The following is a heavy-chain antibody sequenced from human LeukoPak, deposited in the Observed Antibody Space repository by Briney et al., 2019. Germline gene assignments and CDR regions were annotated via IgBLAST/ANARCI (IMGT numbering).Heavy chain of an antibody. CDR1: GFTFSSYS. Sequence: GGSLRLSCAASGFTFSSYSMNWVREARGKGLEWVSSISSSSSYIYYADPVKGRFTISRDNAKNSLYLQMNSLRAEDTAVYYCARSMTTVTTFDYWGQGTLVTVSS. V-gene: IGHV3-21*01. CDR3: ARSMTTVTTFDY. CDR2: ISSSSSYI. J-gene: IGHJ4*02. D-gene: IGHD4-17*01.